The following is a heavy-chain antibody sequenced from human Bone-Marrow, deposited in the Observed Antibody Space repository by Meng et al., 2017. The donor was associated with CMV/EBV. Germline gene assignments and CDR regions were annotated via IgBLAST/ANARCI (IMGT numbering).Heavy chain of an antibody. Sequence: GGSLRLSCAASGFTFSSYSMNWVRQAPGKGLEWVSYISSSSSTIYYAVSVKGRLTISRDNAKNSLYLQMNSQRAEDTAVYYCARDTPYGDYQDDWGQGTTVTVSS. CDR1: GFTFSSYS. CDR2: ISSSSSTI. J-gene: IGHJ6*02. D-gene: IGHD4-17*01. CDR3: ARDTPYGDYQDD. V-gene: IGHV3-48*04.